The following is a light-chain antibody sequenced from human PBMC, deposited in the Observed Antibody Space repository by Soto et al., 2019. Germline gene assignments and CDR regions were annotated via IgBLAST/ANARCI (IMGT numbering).Light chain of an antibody. V-gene: IGKV3-20*01. CDR2: GAS. CDR3: QQYGSSGT. Sequence: EIVLTPSPGTLSLSPGGRATLSCSASQSVSNNYLAWYQQKPGQAPRLLIYGASNRATGIPDRFSGSGSGTDFTLTISRLEPEDFAVYYCQQYGSSGTFGQGTKVDIK. J-gene: IGKJ1*01. CDR1: QSVSNNY.